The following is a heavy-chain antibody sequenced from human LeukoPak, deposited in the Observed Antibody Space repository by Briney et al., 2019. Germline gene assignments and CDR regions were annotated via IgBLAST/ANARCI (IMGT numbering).Heavy chain of an antibody. D-gene: IGHD1-7*01. Sequence: GGSLRLSCAASGFTFSSYAMTWVRQAPGQGLEWVANINPDGSQKDYVDSVKGRFTISRENAKNSLYLQMNSLRAEDTALYYCARHENWNFPYWGQGILVTVSS. CDR2: INPDGSQK. J-gene: IGHJ4*02. CDR3: ARHENWNFPY. CDR1: GFTFSSYA. V-gene: IGHV3-7*01.